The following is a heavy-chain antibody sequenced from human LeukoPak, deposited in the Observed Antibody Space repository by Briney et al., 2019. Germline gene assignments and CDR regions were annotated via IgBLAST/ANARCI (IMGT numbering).Heavy chain of an antibody. J-gene: IGHJ5*02. D-gene: IGHD6-13*01. V-gene: IGHV1-69*04. Sequence: ASVKVSCKASGYTFTSYAISWVRQAPGQGLEWMGRVIPILGIANYAQKFQGRVTITADKSTSTAYMELSSLRSEDTAVYYCARVAAADLPWGQGTLVTVSS. CDR2: VIPILGIA. CDR3: ARVAAADLP. CDR1: GYTFTSYA.